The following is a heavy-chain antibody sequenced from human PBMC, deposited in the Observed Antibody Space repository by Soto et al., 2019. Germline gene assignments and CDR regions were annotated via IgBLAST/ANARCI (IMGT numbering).Heavy chain of an antibody. Sequence: GGSLRLSCAPSGFIFSNYAMSWVRQARGKGLEWVSAISGSGADTYYTESVKGRFTISRDNFKNTLYLQMNSLRAEDTAVYYCAKDTGRGGGSVFDYWGQGXLVTVHS. CDR2: ISGSGADT. V-gene: IGHV3-23*01. D-gene: IGHD2-15*01. CDR1: GFIFSNYA. J-gene: IGHJ4*02. CDR3: AKDTGRGGGSVFDY.